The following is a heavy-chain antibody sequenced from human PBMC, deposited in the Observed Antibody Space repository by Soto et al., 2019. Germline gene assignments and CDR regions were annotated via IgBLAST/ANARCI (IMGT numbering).Heavy chain of an antibody. CDR2: IYYTGRT. Sequence: QVQLQESGPGLVKPSQTLSLTCTVSGGPINSVNNYWSWIRQPPGKGLEWIGYIYYTGRTHCNPSLKSRVTISVDTSKNQFSLKLSSVAAADTAVYYWARAHVFYDNSGFSHYAFDIWGQGTMVTVSS. J-gene: IGHJ3*02. CDR1: GGPINSVNNY. CDR3: ARAHVFYDNSGFSHYAFDI. V-gene: IGHV4-30-4*01. D-gene: IGHD3-22*01.